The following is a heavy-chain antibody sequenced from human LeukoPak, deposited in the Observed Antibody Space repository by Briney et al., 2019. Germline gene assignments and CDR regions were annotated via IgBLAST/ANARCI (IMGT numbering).Heavy chain of an antibody. V-gene: IGHV3-74*01. CDR3: VGDPDYGGYSRFDY. D-gene: IGHD4-23*01. CDR2: IKGDGSST. J-gene: IGHJ4*02. CDR1: GFTFSTYW. Sequence: GGSLRLSCAASGFTFSTYWMPWVRQAPGKGLAWVSRIKGDGSSTSYADSVKGRFTTSRDNDKNTLYLQMNSLRGEDTAVYYCVGDPDYGGYSRFDYWGQGTLVTVSS.